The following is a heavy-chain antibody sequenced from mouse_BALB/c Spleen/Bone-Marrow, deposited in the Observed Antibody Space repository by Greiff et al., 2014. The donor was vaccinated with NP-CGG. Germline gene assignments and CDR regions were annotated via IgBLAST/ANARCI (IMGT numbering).Heavy chain of an antibody. J-gene: IGHJ3*01. D-gene: IGHD2-4*01. CDR1: GYTFTSYW. CDR2: IYPGDGDT. CDR3: ARGDYDYDDWFAY. V-gene: IGHV1-87*01. Sequence: VKLMESGAELARPGASVKLSCKASGYTFTSYWMQWVKQRPGQGLEWIGAIYPGDGDTRYTQKFKGKATLTADKSSSTAYMQXSXXXXXDSAVYYCARGDYDYDDWFAYWGQGTLVTVSA.